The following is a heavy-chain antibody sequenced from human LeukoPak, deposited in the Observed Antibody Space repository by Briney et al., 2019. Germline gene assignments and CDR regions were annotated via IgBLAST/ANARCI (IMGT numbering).Heavy chain of an antibody. CDR2: ISSGGAT. J-gene: IGHJ6*02. CDR3: ATRGLSGYYYGMDV. CDR1: GFTVSRNY. Sequence: PGGSLRLSCAASGFTVSRNYMSWARLAPGKGLEWVSIISSGGATHYADSVAGRFTISRDISKNTLYLQMNSLRAEDTAIYYCATRGLSGYYYGMDVWGQGTTVTVSS. V-gene: IGHV3-66*01. D-gene: IGHD2-15*01.